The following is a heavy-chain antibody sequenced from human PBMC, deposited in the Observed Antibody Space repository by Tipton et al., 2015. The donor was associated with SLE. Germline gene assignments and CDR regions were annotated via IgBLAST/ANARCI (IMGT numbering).Heavy chain of an antibody. CDR3: ARQRLVQGGDYFDD. Sequence: TLSLTCTVSGDSITRSDCYWGWIRQPPEKGLEWIGSIPYGGTAYYNPSLKSRLILSLDTSKNQFSLKMRSMTAADTAVYYCARQRLVQGGDYFDDWGQGSLVTVSA. CDR1: GDSITRSDCY. D-gene: IGHD1-1*01. CDR2: IPYGGTA. V-gene: IGHV4-39*01. J-gene: IGHJ4*02.